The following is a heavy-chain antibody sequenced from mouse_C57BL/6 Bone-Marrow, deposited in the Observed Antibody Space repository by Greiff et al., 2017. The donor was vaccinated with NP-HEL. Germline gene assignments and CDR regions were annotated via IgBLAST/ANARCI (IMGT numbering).Heavy chain of an antibody. CDR1: GYTFTSYW. V-gene: IGHV1-55*01. D-gene: IGHD1-1*01. CDR3: ARFITTEWYFDV. J-gene: IGHJ1*03. Sequence: VQLQQPGAELVKPGASVKMSCKASGYTFTSYWITWVKQRPGQGLEWIGDIYPGSGSTNYNEKFKSNATLTVDTSSSTAYMQLSSLTSEDSAVYYCARFITTEWYFDVWGTGTTVTVSS. CDR2: IYPGSGST.